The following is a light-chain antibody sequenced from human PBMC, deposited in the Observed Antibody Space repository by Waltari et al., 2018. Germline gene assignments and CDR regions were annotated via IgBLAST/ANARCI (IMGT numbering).Light chain of an antibody. J-gene: IGLJ1*01. CDR3: SSYADNYFYV. CDR2: EVS. CDR1: SSDVGRYKH. V-gene: IGLV2-14*01. Sequence: QSALTQPASVSGSPGQSITISCTATSSDVGRYKHFSWYQQHPGKTPKLMIYEVSNRPSGVSNRFSGSKSGNTASLTISGLQAEDEADYYCSSYADNYFYVFGTGTKVTVL.